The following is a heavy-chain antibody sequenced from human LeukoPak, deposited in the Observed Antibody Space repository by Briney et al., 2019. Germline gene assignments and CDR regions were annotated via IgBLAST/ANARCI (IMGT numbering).Heavy chain of an antibody. CDR3: ARDLVVANSRYFQH. D-gene: IGHD2-2*01. J-gene: IGHJ1*01. CDR1: GGSISSYY. V-gene: IGHV4-38-2*02. CDR2: IYHSGST. Sequence: SETLSLTCTVSGGSISSYYWSWIRQPPGKGLEWIGSIYHSGSTYYNPSLKSRVTISVDTSKNQFSLKLSSVTAADTAVYYCARDLVVANSRYFQHWGQGTLVTVSS.